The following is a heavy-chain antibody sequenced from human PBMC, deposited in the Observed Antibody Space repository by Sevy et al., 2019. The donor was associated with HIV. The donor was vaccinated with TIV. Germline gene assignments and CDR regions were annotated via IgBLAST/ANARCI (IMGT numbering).Heavy chain of an antibody. D-gene: IGHD6-13*01. CDR1: GFTFSSYS. J-gene: IGHJ6*03. CDR2: ISSSSSTI. Sequence: GGSLRLSCAASGFTFSSYSMNWVRQAPGKGLEWVSYISSSSSTIYYADSVKGRFTISRDNAKNSLYLQMNSLRDEDTAVYYCARRSTSGTMGTHYYYYMDVWGKGTTVTVSS. CDR3: ARRSTSGTMGTHYYYYMDV. V-gene: IGHV3-48*02.